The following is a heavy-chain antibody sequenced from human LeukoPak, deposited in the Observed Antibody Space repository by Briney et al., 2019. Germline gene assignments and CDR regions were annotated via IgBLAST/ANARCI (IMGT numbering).Heavy chain of an antibody. CDR3: ARNRRIQPGCWFDP. J-gene: IGHJ5*02. CDR2: INHSGST. CDR1: GGSFSGYY. V-gene: IGHV4-34*01. D-gene: IGHD5-18*01. Sequence: SETLSLTCAVYGGSFSGYYWSWIRQPPGKGLEWIGEINHSGSTNYNPSLKSRVTISVDTSKNQFSLKLSSVTAADTAVYYCARNRRIQPGCWFDPRGQGTLVTVSS.